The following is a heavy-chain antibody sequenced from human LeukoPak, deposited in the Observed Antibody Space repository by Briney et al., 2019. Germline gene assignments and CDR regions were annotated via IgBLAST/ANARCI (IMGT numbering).Heavy chain of an antibody. CDR1: GFTFSSYW. D-gene: IGHD2-2*01. CDR3: ARDPIGYCSSTSCSPR. Sequence: GGSLRLSCAASGFTFSSYWKSWVRQAPGKGLEWVANIKQDGSEKYYVDSVKGRFTISRDNAKNSLYLQMNSLRAEDTAVYYCARDPIGYCSSTSCSPRWGQGTLVTVSS. V-gene: IGHV3-7*01. CDR2: IKQDGSEK. J-gene: IGHJ4*02.